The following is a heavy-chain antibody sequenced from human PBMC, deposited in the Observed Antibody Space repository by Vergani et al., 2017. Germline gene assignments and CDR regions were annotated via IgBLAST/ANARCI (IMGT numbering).Heavy chain of an antibody. CDR3: ARSGIAVAGPYFDY. V-gene: IGHV1-69*02. J-gene: IGHJ4*02. Sequence: QVQLVQSGAEVKKPGSSVKVSCKASGGTFSSYTISWVRQAPGQGLEWMGRIIPILGIANYAQKFQGRVTITADKSTSTAYMELSSLRSDDTAVYYCARSGIAVAGPYFDYWGQGTLVTVSS. CDR1: GGTFSSYT. D-gene: IGHD6-19*01. CDR2: IIPILGIA.